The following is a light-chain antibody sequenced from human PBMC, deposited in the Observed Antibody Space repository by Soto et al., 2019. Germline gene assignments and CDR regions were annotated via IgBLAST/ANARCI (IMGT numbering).Light chain of an antibody. Sequence: QSALTQPASVSGSPGQSITISCTGTSSDVGGYNYVSWYQQHPGKAPKLMIYDVSNRPSGVSTRFSGSKLGNTASLTISGLQAEDEADYYCSSYTSSSTGVFGGGTKLTVL. CDR3: SSYTSSSTGV. CDR1: SSDVGGYNY. V-gene: IGLV2-14*01. CDR2: DVS. J-gene: IGLJ3*02.